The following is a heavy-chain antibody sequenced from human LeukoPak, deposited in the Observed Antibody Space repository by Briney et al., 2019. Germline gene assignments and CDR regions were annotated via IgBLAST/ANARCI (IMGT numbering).Heavy chain of an antibody. CDR2: ISDSGGRT. CDR1: GITLNNNG. V-gene: IGHV3-23*01. J-gene: IGHJ4*02. Sequence: GRSLRLSCAVPGITLNNNGMSWVSHAPGKGLEWVAGISDSGGRTNYAGSVRGRFTISKDSPKNAVYLKMNSMRAEDTDVYFCAKRGVVIRVILVGFHKEAYYFDSWGQGALVTVSS. CDR3: AKRGVVIRVILVGFHKEAYYFDS. D-gene: IGHD3-22*01.